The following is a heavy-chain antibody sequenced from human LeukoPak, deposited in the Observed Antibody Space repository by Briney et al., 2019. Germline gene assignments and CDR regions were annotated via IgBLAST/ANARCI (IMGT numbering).Heavy chain of an antibody. CDR1: GYTFTNYA. D-gene: IGHD3-22*01. CDR2: ISAYNGNT. CDR3: AREFPLYYDSSGYPDY. Sequence: ASVKVSCKASGYTFTNYAISWVRQAPGQGLEWMGWISAYNGNTNYAQKLQGRVTMTTDTSTSTAYMELRSLRSDDTAVYYCAREFPLYYDSSGYPDYWGQGTLVTVSS. J-gene: IGHJ4*02. V-gene: IGHV1-18*01.